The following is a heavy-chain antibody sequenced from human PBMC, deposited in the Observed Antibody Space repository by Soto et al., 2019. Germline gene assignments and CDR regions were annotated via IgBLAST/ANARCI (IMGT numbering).Heavy chain of an antibody. Sequence: QVQLVESGGGVVQPGRSLRLSCAASGFTFSSYGMHWVRQAPGKGLEWVAVISYDGSNKYYADSVKGRFTISRDNSKNTLYLQMNSLRAEDTAVYYCAKVDIVVVTAKYYYGMDVWGQVTTVTVSS. CDR3: AKVDIVVVTAKYYYGMDV. J-gene: IGHJ6*01. D-gene: IGHD2-21*02. V-gene: IGHV3-30*18. CDR1: GFTFSSYG. CDR2: ISYDGSNK.